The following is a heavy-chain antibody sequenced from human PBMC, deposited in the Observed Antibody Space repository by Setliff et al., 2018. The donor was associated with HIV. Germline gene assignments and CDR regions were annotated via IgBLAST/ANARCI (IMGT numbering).Heavy chain of an antibody. D-gene: IGHD2-21*02. Sequence: SETLSLTCTVSGGSISSGSYYWSWMRQPAGKGLEWIGHIYHSGSTNYNPSLKSRVPISVDTSKNQFSLKLSSVTAADTAVYYCASTYCGGDCYSRYFQHWGQGTLVTVSS. CDR3: ASTYCGGDCYSRYFQH. CDR2: IYHSGST. CDR1: GGSISSGSYY. V-gene: IGHV4-61*10. J-gene: IGHJ1*01.